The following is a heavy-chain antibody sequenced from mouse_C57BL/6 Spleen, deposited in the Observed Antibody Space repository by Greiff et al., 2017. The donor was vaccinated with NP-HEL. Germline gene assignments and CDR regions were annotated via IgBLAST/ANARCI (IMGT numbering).Heavy chain of an antibody. CDR2: ISNLAYSI. CDR3: ARRPDYYGSSPHWYFDV. CDR1: GFTSSDYG. D-gene: IGHD1-1*01. Sequence: EVQLVESGGGLVQPGGSLKLSCAASGFTSSDYGMAWVRQAPRKGPEWVAFISNLAYSIYYADTVTGRFTISRENAKNTLYLEMSSLRSEDTAMYYCARRPDYYGSSPHWYFDVWGTRTTVTVSS. V-gene: IGHV5-15*01. J-gene: IGHJ1*03.